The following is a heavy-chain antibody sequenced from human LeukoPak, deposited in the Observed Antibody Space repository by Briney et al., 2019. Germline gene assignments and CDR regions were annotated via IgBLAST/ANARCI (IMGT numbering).Heavy chain of an antibody. CDR1: GGSFSGYY. Sequence: SETLSLTCAVYGGSFSGYYWSWIRQPPGKGLEWIGGINHSGSTNYNPSLKSRVTISVDTSKNQFSLKLSSVTAADTAVYYCASPLHYYDSSGYVDYWGQGTLVTVSS. J-gene: IGHJ4*02. CDR2: INHSGST. D-gene: IGHD3-22*01. CDR3: ASPLHYYDSSGYVDY. V-gene: IGHV4-34*01.